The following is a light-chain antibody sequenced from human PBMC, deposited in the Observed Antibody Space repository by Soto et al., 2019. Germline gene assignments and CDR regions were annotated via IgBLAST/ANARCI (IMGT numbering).Light chain of an antibody. V-gene: IGLV1-51*02. CDR2: ENN. J-gene: IGLJ1*01. CDR3: GTWDSSLRL. CDR1: SSNIGNNY. Sequence: QSVLTQPPSVSAAPGQKVTISCSGSSSNIGNNYVSWYQQLPGTAPKHLIYENNKRPSGIPDRFSGSKSGTSATLGITGLQTGDEADYYCGTWDSSLRLFGTGTKLTVL.